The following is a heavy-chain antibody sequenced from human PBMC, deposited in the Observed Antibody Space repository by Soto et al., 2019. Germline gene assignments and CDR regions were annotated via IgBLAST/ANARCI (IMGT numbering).Heavy chain of an antibody. CDR2: ISAYNGNT. CDR1: GYTFTSYG. CDR3: ASVPCSGGSCYRPYYYYYYGMDV. Sequence: QVQLVQSGAEVKKPGASVKVSCKASGYTFTSYGISWVRQAPGQGLEWMGWISAYNGNTNYAQKLQGRVTMTTDTSTSTAYMELRSLRSDDTAVYYCASVPCSGGSCYRPYYYYYYGMDVWGQGTTVTVSS. D-gene: IGHD2-15*01. V-gene: IGHV1-18*01. J-gene: IGHJ6*02.